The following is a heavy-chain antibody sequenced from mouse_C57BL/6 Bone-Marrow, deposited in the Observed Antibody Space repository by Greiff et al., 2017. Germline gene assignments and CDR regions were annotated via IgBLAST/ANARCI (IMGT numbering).Heavy chain of an antibody. Sequence: VQLQQSGPVLVKPGASVKMSCKASGYTFTDYYMNWVKQSHGKSLEWIGVINPYNGGTSYNQKFKGKATLTVDKSSSAAYMELNSLTSEDSAVYYCARERRDPYCDYWGQGTTLTGSS. CDR1: GYTFTDYY. V-gene: IGHV1-19*01. CDR2: INPYNGGT. J-gene: IGHJ2*01. CDR3: ARERRDPYCDY.